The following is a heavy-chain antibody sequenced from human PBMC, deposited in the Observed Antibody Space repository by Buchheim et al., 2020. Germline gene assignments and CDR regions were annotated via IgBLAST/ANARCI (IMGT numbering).Heavy chain of an antibody. CDR3: ARDFVGPSDC. J-gene: IGHJ4*02. CDR2: MNSDGSTK. V-gene: IGHV3-74*01. D-gene: IGHD2-21*01. CDR1: GFTFSSSW. Sequence: EVQLVESGGGLVQPGGSLRLSCAASGFTFSSSWMHWVRQAPGKGLVWVSRMNSDGSTKSYAESVRGRFTISRDNSKNTLYLQMNILCAEDTAVYYCARDFVGPSDCWGQGTL.